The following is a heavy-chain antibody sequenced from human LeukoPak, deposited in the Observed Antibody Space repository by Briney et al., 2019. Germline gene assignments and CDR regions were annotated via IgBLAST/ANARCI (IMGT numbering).Heavy chain of an antibody. D-gene: IGHD6-6*01. V-gene: IGHV1-69*04. CDR3: ARDLPTSSPRAENY. CDR2: IIPILGIA. Sequence: ASVKVSCKASGGTFSSYTISWVRQAPGQGLEWMGRIIPILGIANYAQKFQGRVTITADKSTSTAYMELSCLRSEDTAVYYCARDLPTSSPRAENYWGQGTLVTVSS. J-gene: IGHJ4*02. CDR1: GGTFSSYT.